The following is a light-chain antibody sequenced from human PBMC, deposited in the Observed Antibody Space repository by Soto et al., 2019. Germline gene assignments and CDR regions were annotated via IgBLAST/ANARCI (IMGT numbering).Light chain of an antibody. CDR3: LLSYSGVRV. Sequence: QAVVTQEPSLTVSPGGTVTLNCGSIPGAVTGGHYPYRFQQKPGQAPETLIYDTGNKHSGTPARFSGSLLGGKAALTLSGAQPEDEADYYCLLSYSGVRVFGGGTKLTVL. J-gene: IGLJ2*01. CDR2: DTG. V-gene: IGLV7-46*01. CDR1: PGAVTGGHY.